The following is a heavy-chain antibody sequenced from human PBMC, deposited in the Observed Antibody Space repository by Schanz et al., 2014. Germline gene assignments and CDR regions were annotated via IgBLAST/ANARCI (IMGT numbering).Heavy chain of an antibody. Sequence: QVQLLQSGAEVKKPGASVKVSCKASGYTLSAYSLHWVRQAPGQGLEWMGWINPNSGTTNYAQKFQGWVTMTRDTSISTAYMELSRLKSDDTAVYYCARDRLECGAECYSVEVFEIWGQGTLVIVSS. J-gene: IGHJ4*02. CDR1: GYTLSAYS. V-gene: IGHV1-2*04. CDR2: INPNSGTT. D-gene: IGHD2-21*01. CDR3: ARDRLECGAECYSVEVFEI.